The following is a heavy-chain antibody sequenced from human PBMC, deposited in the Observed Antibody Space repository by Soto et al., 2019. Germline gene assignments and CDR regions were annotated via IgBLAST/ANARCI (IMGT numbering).Heavy chain of an antibody. CDR3: ARDRGYFDY. V-gene: IGHV3-30-3*01. CDR1: GFTFSSYA. Sequence: QVQLVESGGGVVQPGRSLRLSCAASGFTFSSYAMHWVRQAPGKGLEWVAVISYDGSNKYYADSVKGRFTISRDNSKNTLYLQMNSLRAEDTALYYCARDRGYFDYWGQGTLVTVSS. CDR2: ISYDGSNK. J-gene: IGHJ4*02.